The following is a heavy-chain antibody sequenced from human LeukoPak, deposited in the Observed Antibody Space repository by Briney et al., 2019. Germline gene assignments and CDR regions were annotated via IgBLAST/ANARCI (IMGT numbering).Heavy chain of an antibody. CDR3: ARQMGVASRKNYFDS. CDR2: LYPRDSDT. J-gene: IGHJ4*02. D-gene: IGHD5-12*01. Sequence: GESLKISCQASGYNCTRYWIGWVRQMPGKGLEWMGLLYPRDSDTRYSPSFQGQVTFSADNSINTAYLQWSSLRASDTAIYYCARQMGVASRKNYFDSWGQGTLVTVSA. CDR1: GYNCTRYW. V-gene: IGHV5-51*01.